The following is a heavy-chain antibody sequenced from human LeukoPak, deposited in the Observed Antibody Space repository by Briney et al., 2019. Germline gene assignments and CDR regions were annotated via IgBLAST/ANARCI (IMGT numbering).Heavy chain of an antibody. CDR1: GFTFSSYW. V-gene: IGHV3-74*01. Sequence: PGGSLRLSCAASGFTFSSYWMHWVRHAPGKGLVWVSRINSDGSSTSYADSVKGRFTISRDNAKNTLYLQMNNLRADDTAVYYCAKDKSLESSGVKDYWGQGTLVTVSS. CDR3: AKDKSLESSGVKDY. CDR2: INSDGSST. D-gene: IGHD3-3*01. J-gene: IGHJ4*02.